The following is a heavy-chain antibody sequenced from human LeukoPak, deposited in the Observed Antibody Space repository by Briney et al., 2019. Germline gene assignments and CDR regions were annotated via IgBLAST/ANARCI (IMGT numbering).Heavy chain of an antibody. CDR3: AAWNRSYGPAEYFQH. CDR2: IIPILGIA. D-gene: IGHD3-16*01. V-gene: IGHV1-69*04. CDR1: GGTFSSYA. Sequence: ASVKVSCKASGGTFSSYAISWVRQAPGQGLEWMGRIIPILGIANYAQKFQGRVTITADKSTSTAYMELSSLRSEDTAVYYCAAWNRSYGPAEYFQHWGQGTLVTVSS. J-gene: IGHJ1*01.